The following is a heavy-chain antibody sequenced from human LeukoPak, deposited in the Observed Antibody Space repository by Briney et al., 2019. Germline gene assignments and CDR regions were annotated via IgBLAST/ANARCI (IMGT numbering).Heavy chain of an antibody. J-gene: IGHJ1*01. V-gene: IGHV3-30*18. D-gene: IGHD1-1*01. CDR2: MAGDGSSI. CDR1: GFIFSSYG. CDR3: AKALIGTGGYFQH. Sequence: GGSLRLSCAASGFIFSSYGMHWVRQAPGKGLEWVALMAGDGSSIYYADSVKGRFTISRDNSKSTLYLQMNSLRAEDTAVYYCAKALIGTGGYFQHWGHGALVTVSS.